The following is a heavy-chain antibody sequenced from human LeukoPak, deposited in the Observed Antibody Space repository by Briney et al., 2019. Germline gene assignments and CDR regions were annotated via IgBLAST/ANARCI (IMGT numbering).Heavy chain of an antibody. CDR3: ARSTQGGTYYFDY. Sequence: ASVKVSCKASGGTFSSYAISWVRQAPGQGLEWMGGIIPIFGTANYAQKFQGRVTITADESTSTAYMELSSLRSEDTAVYYCARSTQGGTYYFDYWGQGTLVTVSS. CDR1: GGTFSSYA. D-gene: IGHD1-1*01. V-gene: IGHV1-69*13. J-gene: IGHJ4*02. CDR2: IIPIFGTA.